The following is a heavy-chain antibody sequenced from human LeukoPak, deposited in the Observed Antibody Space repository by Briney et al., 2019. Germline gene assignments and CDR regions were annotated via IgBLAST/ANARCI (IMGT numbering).Heavy chain of an antibody. J-gene: IGHJ4*02. V-gene: IGHV3-30*04. CDR3: ATSGLSRFGF. Sequence: GGSLRLSCAASGFTFSSYAMHWVRQAPGKGLEWVALISYDGSNKYYADSVKGRFTISRDNSKNTLYLQMNSLRAGDTAIYYCATSGLSRFGFWGQGTLVTVSS. CDR1: GFTFSSYA. CDR2: ISYDGSNK. D-gene: IGHD2/OR15-2a*01.